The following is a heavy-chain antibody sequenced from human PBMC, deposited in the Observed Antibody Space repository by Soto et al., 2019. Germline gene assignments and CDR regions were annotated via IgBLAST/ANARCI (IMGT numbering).Heavy chain of an antibody. CDR1: GGSISSYY. Sequence: SETLSLTCTVSGGSISSYYWSWIRQPPGKGLEWIGYIYYSGSTNYNPSLRSRVTISVDTSKNQFSLKLSSVTAADTAVYYCARGQWELLTPSNWFDPWGQGTLVTVSS. CDR2: IYYSGST. J-gene: IGHJ5*02. V-gene: IGHV4-59*01. D-gene: IGHD1-26*01. CDR3: ARGQWELLTPSNWFDP.